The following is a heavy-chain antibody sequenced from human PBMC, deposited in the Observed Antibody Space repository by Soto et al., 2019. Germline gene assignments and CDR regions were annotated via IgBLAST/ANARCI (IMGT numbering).Heavy chain of an antibody. J-gene: IGHJ6*02. CDR1: GFTFSSYA. CDR3: ARDGPMVRGVMADYYYGMDV. CDR2: ISYDGSNK. D-gene: IGHD3-10*01. V-gene: IGHV3-30-3*01. Sequence: GGSLRLSCAASGFTFSSYAMHWVRQAPGKGLEWVAVISYDGSNKYYADSVKGRFTISRDNSKNTPYLQMNSLRAEDTAVYYCARDGPMVRGVMADYYYGMDVWGQGTTVTVSS.